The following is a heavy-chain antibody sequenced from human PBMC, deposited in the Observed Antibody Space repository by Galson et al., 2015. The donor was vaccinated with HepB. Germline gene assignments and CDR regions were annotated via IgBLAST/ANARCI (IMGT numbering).Heavy chain of an antibody. V-gene: IGHV3-30*02. Sequence: SLRLSCAASAFTFTNHAMHWVRQAPGKGLEWVAFMRYDGSHYYYADSVRGRFTISRDNSKNTLDLQMNSLGPEDTAVYYCAKDQGKWLVLGAFDIWGQGTMVIVSS. CDR2: MRYDGSHY. CDR3: AKDQGKWLVLGAFDI. D-gene: IGHD6-19*01. J-gene: IGHJ3*02. CDR1: AFTFTNHA.